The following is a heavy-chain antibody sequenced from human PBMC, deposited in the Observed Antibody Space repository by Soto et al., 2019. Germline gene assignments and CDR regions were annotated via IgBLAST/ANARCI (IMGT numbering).Heavy chain of an antibody. CDR1: GGSISSYY. V-gene: IGHV4-59*06. Sequence: SETLSLTCTVSGGSISSYYWSRIRQHPGKGLEWIGYIYYSGSTYYNPSLKSRVTISVDTSKNQFSLKLSSVTAADTAVYYCARDNDYFDYWGQGTLVTVSS. CDR2: IYYSGST. D-gene: IGHD1-20*01. J-gene: IGHJ4*02. CDR3: ARDNDYFDY.